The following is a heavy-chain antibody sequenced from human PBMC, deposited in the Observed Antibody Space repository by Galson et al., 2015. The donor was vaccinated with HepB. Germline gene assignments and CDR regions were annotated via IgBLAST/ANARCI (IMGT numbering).Heavy chain of an antibody. CDR1: GFTVSDNY. D-gene: IGHD3-22*01. V-gene: IGHV3-53*01. Sequence: SLRLSCAASGFTVSDNYMSWVRQAPGKGLEWVSVIYSGGTTYYADSVKGRFTISRDTSRNTLYLQMNSLRAEDTAVYYCARDVYYSSASDYWGQGALVTASS. CDR2: IYSGGTT. CDR3: ARDVYYSSASDY. J-gene: IGHJ4*02.